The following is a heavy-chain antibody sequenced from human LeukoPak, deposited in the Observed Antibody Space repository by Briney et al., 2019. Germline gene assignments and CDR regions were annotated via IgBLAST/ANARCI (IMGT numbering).Heavy chain of an antibody. CDR1: GGSISSSSYY. CDR2: IYYSGST. CDR3: AREVGGVAGSVDY. D-gene: IGHD6-19*01. J-gene: IGHJ4*02. V-gene: IGHV4-39*07. Sequence: PSETLSLTCTVSGGSISSSSYYWGWIRQPPGKGLEWIGSIYYSGSTYYNPPLKSRVTISVDTSKNQFSLKLSSVTAADTAVYYCAREVGGVAGSVDYWGQGTLVTVSS.